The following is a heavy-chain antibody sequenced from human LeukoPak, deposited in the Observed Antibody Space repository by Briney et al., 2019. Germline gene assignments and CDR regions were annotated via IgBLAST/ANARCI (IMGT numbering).Heavy chain of an antibody. D-gene: IGHD3-16*01. Sequence: SETLSLTCTFSGASVNSFYWNWIRQPPGKGLEWIGYIYYSGSPNYNPSLKSRVTMSIDTSKNQFSLKLNSVTAADTAVYFCARGRDLGQDYWGQGTLVTVSS. CDR1: GASVNSFY. CDR3: ARGRDLGQDY. J-gene: IGHJ4*02. CDR2: IYYSGSP. V-gene: IGHV4-59*02.